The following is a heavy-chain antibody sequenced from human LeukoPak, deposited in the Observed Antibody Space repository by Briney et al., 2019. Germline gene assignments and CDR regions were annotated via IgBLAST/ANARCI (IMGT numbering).Heavy chain of an antibody. CDR1: GGSFSGYY. CDR2: INHSGST. D-gene: IGHD3-10*01. Sequence: PSETLSLTCDVYGGSFSGYYWSWIRQPPGKGLEWIGEINHSGSTNYNPSLKSRVTISVDTSKNQFSLKLSSVTAADTAVYSCARAYYGSGTYYNFDYWGQGTLVTVSS. J-gene: IGHJ4*02. CDR3: ARAYYGSGTYYNFDY. V-gene: IGHV4-34*01.